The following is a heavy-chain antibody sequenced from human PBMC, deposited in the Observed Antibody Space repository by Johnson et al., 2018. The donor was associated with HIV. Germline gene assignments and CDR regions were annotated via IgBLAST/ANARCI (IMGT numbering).Heavy chain of an antibody. D-gene: IGHD4-23*01. V-gene: IGHV3-7*01. CDR2: IKQDGSEK. Sequence: VQLVESGGGLVQPGGSLRLSCAASGFTFSSYWMSWVRQAPGKGLEWVANIKQDGSEKYYVDSVKGRFTISRDNAKNSRYLQMNRLRAEDTAIYYWAKSPAKDHGGNSGAVAIWGQGTMVTVSS. J-gene: IGHJ3*02. CDR3: AKSPAKDHGGNSGAVAI. CDR1: GFTFSSYW.